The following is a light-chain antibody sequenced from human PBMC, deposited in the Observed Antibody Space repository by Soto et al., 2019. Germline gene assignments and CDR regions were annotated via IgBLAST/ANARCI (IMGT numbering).Light chain of an antibody. CDR1: SSDVGGYNY. Sequence: QSALTQPASVSGSPGQSITISCTGTSSDVGGYNYVSWFQQHPGKAPKLKIYEVSNRPSGVSNRFSGSKSGYTASLTISELQAEDEADYYCTSFTSSSTWVFGGGTKVTVL. V-gene: IGLV2-14*03. J-gene: IGLJ3*02. CDR3: TSFTSSSTWV. CDR2: EVS.